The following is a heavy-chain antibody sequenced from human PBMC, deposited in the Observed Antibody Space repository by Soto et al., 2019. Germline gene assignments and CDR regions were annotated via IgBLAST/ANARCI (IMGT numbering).Heavy chain of an antibody. Sequence: PGGSLRLSCAASGFTFSNYAVTWVRQAPGKGLEWVSTISGSGGSTYYADSVKGRFTISRDNSKNTLYLQMNSLRAEDTAEYYCAKDQGSSWYEIDYWGQGTLVTVSS. J-gene: IGHJ4*02. D-gene: IGHD6-13*01. V-gene: IGHV3-23*01. CDR2: ISGSGGST. CDR3: AKDQGSSWYEIDY. CDR1: GFTFSNYA.